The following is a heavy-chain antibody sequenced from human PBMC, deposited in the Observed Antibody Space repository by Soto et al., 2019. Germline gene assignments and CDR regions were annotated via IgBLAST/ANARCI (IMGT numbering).Heavy chain of an antibody. D-gene: IGHD6-6*01. CDR1: GFTLGGYA. CDR3: ATAPAQSSSSSLIGD. V-gene: IGHV3-49*03. J-gene: IGHJ4*02. CDR2: IRSEAYGGTT. Sequence: PGWSXSLSCTCSGFTLGGYAMSGFRQAPGKGLEWVGFIRSEAYGGTTEYAASVKDRFTISRDDGKSVAYLQMNSLKTEDTAAYYCATAPAQSSSSSLIGDWGPGTLVTVSS.